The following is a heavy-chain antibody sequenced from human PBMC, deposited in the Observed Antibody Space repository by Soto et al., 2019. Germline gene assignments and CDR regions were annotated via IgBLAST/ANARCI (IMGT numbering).Heavy chain of an antibody. CDR1: GYTFTSYG. Sequence: GASVKGSCKASGYTFTSYGISWVRQAPGQGLEWKGWISAYNGNTNYAQKLQGRVTMTTDTSTSTAYTELRSLRSDDTAVYYCARDSDWGYSSSWLPQNYYYYGMDVWGQGTTVTVSS. CDR2: ISAYNGNT. CDR3: ARDSDWGYSSSWLPQNYYYYGMDV. J-gene: IGHJ6*02. V-gene: IGHV1-18*01. D-gene: IGHD6-13*01.